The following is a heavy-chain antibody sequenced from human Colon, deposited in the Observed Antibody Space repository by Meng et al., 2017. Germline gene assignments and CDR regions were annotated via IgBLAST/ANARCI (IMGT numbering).Heavy chain of an antibody. D-gene: IGHD2-8*01. J-gene: IGHJ4*02. CDR1: GGSITTNNW. V-gene: IGHV4-4*03. CDR3: ARGGGCVNGVCGSLDY. Sequence: QVQTLESGPGLVKPLWTLSLPCAVSGGSITTNNWWSWVRQPPGKGLEWIGEIHPSGGTNYNPSLKSRVTMSIDNSKRQFSLNLSSVTAADTAVYYCARGGGCVNGVCGSLDYWGQGTLVTVSS. CDR2: IHPSGGT.